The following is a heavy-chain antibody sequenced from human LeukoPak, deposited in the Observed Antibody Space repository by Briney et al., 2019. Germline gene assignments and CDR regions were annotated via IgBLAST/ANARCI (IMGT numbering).Heavy chain of an antibody. V-gene: IGHV3-23*01. CDR2: IDGRGVST. CDR3: AKDRDHDQYYFDY. CDR1: GLTFSSYG. Sequence: GGSLRLSCAASGLTFSSYGMGWVRQAPAKGLEWVSTIDGRGVSTHYADSVKGRLTISRDNSKNTLYLHMSSLRAEDTAVYYCAKDRDHDQYYFDYWGQGTLVTVSS. J-gene: IGHJ4*02.